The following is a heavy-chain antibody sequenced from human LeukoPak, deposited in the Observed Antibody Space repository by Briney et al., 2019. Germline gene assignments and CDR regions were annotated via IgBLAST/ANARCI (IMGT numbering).Heavy chain of an antibody. CDR1: GGTFSSYA. CDR3: ARSMVVASPFDY. J-gene: IGHJ4*02. Sequence: ASVKVSCKASGGTFSSYAISWVRQAPGQGLEWMGGIIPIFGTANYAQKFQGRVTITTDESTSTAYMELSSLRSEDTAVYYCARSMVVASPFDYWGQGTLVTASS. V-gene: IGHV1-69*05. CDR2: IIPIFGTA. D-gene: IGHD2-15*01.